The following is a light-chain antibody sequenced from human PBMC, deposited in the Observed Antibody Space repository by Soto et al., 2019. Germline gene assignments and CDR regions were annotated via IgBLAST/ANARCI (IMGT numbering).Light chain of an antibody. CDR1: QSVSSN. J-gene: IGKJ1*01. Sequence: EIAMTQSPATMAVPPGETATRSCRASQSVSSNLAWYQQKPGQAPRLLIYGASTRATGIPARFSGSGSGTEFTLTISSLKSEEFAVYYCQQYNNWLSFGQGTKVDIK. CDR2: GAS. CDR3: QQYNNWLS. V-gene: IGKV3-15*01.